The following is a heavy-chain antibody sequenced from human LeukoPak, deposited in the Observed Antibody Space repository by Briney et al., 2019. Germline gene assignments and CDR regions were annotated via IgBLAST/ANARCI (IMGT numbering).Heavy chain of an antibody. CDR1: GFTFSSYW. Sequence: GGSLRLSCAASGFTFSSYWMHWVRQVPGQGLVWVSHIDGDGRIAHYGDSVKGRFTISRDNAKNTVYLQMDSLRAEDTAVYYCAREGHYYVDFDYWGQGTLVTVSS. CDR2: IDGDGRIA. CDR3: AREGHYYVDFDY. J-gene: IGHJ4*02. V-gene: IGHV3-74*01. D-gene: IGHD3-10*02.